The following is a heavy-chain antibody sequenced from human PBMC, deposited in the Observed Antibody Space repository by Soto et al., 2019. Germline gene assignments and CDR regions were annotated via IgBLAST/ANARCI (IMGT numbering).Heavy chain of an antibody. CDR2: IYGGGSS. CDR3: ARGSGGYNFIYPY. Sequence: GGSLRLSCVASGFTFSTYSMAWVRQAPGKGLEWVSEIYGGGSSFYADSMKGRITISRDNSKNTVYLQMNNLRVEDTALYYCARGSGGYNFIYPYWGQGTLVTVS. V-gene: IGHV3-23*01. CDR1: GFTFSTYS. D-gene: IGHD5-12*01. J-gene: IGHJ4*02.